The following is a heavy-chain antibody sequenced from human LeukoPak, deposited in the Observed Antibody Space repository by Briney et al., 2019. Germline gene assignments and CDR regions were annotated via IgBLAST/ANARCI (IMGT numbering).Heavy chain of an antibody. D-gene: IGHD5-18*01. CDR1: GFTFSSYG. Sequence: PGRSLRLSCAASGFTFSSYGMHWVRQAPGKGLEWVAVIWYDGSNKYYADSVKGRFTISRDNSKNTLYLQMNSLRAEDTAVYYCARETIYSYGYGNGFDYWGQGTLVTVSS. V-gene: IGHV3-33*01. J-gene: IGHJ4*02. CDR3: ARETIYSYGYGNGFDY. CDR2: IWYDGSNK.